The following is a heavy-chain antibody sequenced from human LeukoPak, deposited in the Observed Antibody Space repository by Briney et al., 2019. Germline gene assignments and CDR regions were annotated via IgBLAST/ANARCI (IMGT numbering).Heavy chain of an antibody. CDR2: IIPILGIA. CDR1: GGTFSSYA. Sequence: SVKVSCKASGGTFSSYAISWVRQAPGQGLEWMGRIIPILGIANCAQKFQGRVTITADKSTSTAYMELSSLRSEDTAVYYCARDQNYYDSSGYPADIWGQGTMVTVSS. CDR3: ARDQNYYDSSGYPADI. V-gene: IGHV1-69*04. J-gene: IGHJ3*02. D-gene: IGHD3-22*01.